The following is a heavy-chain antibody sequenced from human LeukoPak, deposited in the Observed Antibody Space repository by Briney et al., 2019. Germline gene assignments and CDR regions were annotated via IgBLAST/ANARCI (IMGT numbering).Heavy chain of an antibody. CDR3: ARLKFYDSTGYSPGYYMDV. Sequence: NPSETLPLTCTVSGGSISSYYWSWIRQPAGKGPEWIGRIYPTGNTDYNPSLKTRVTMSTDLSKKQFSLRLRSVTAADTAVYYCARLKFYDSTGYSPGYYMDVWGKGTAVTVSS. D-gene: IGHD3-22*01. J-gene: IGHJ6*03. V-gene: IGHV4-4*07. CDR1: GGSISSYY. CDR2: IYPTGNT.